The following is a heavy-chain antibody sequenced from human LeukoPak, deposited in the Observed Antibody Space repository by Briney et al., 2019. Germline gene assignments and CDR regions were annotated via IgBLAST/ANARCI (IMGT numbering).Heavy chain of an antibody. Sequence: ASVKVSCKASGYTFTSYDINWVRQATGQGLEWMGWKNPNSGNTGYAQKFQGRVTMTRNTSISTAYMELSSLRSEDTAVYYCARATRYSSSSGHYYYYMDVWGKGTTVTVSS. CDR2: KNPNSGNT. CDR3: ARATRYSSSSGHYYYYMDV. CDR1: GYTFTSYD. D-gene: IGHD6-6*01. J-gene: IGHJ6*03. V-gene: IGHV1-8*01.